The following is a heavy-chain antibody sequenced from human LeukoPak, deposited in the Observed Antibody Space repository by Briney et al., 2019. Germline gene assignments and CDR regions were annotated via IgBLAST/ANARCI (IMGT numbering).Heavy chain of an antibody. Sequence: GGSLRLSCAASGFTFRSYTMDWVRQAPGKGLEWVSAISDSGRRTYYADSVKGRFTISRDNSMNTLYLQMNSLRAEDTAVYYCAKRLDGSGNTNFDYWGQGTQVTVSS. CDR3: AKRLDGSGNTNFDY. CDR2: ISDSGRRT. J-gene: IGHJ4*02. D-gene: IGHD3-22*01. CDR1: GFTFRSYT. V-gene: IGHV3-23*01.